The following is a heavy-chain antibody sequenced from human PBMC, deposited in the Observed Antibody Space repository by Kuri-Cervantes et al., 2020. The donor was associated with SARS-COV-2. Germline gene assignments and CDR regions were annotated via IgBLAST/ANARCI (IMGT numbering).Heavy chain of an antibody. CDR2: IYHSGST. CDR3: ADCSSTSCYTMSSFDY. CDR1: GGSISSGGYS. J-gene: IGHJ4*02. D-gene: IGHD2-2*02. V-gene: IGHV4-30-2*01. Sequence: SETLSLTCAVSGGSISSGGYSWSWIRQPPGKGLEWIGYIYHSGSTYYDSSLQSRVTISVVSSKNQFSLKLSYVTAADTAVYYCADCSSTSCYTMSSFDYWGQGTLVTVSS.